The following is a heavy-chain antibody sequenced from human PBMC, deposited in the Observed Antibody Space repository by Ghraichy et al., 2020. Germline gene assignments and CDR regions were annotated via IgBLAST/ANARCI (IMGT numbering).Heavy chain of an antibody. CDR1: GYTFTSYA. J-gene: IGHJ5*02. D-gene: IGHD2-15*01. CDR2: INAGNGNT. V-gene: IGHV1-3*01. CDR3: AGDGHCSGGSCYSDLDP. Sequence: ASVKVSCKASGYTFTSYAMHWVRQAPGHRLEWMGWINAGNGNTKYSQKFQGRVTITRDTSASTAYMELSSLRSADTAEYYCAGDGHCSGGSCYSDLDPWGQGTLVTVSS.